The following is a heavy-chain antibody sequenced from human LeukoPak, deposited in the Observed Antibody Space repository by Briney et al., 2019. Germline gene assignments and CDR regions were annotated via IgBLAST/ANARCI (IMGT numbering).Heavy chain of an antibody. CDR2: ISAYNGNT. V-gene: IGHV1-18*01. CDR3: ARDWRLAYCGGACSDPIDY. Sequence: ASVKVSCKASGYTFTSYGISWVRQAPGQGLEWMGWISAYNGNTNYAQKLQGRVTMTTDTSTSTAYMELRSLRSDDTAVYYCARDWRLAYCGGACSDPIDYWGQGTLVTVSS. D-gene: IGHD2-21*02. J-gene: IGHJ4*02. CDR1: GYTFTSYG.